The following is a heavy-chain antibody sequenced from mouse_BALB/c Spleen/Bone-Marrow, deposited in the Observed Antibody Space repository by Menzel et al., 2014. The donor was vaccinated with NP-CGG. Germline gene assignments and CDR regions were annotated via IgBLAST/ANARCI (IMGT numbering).Heavy chain of an antibody. J-gene: IGHJ2*01. CDR2: IRNKPNGYTT. CDR1: GFTFTDYY. Sequence: VMLVESGGGLVQPGGSLRLSCATSGFTFTDYYMSWVRQPPGKALEWLGFIRNKPNGYTTEYSASVKGRFTISRDNSQSILYLQMNTLRAEDSATYYCARDDYGRGYWGQGTTLTVSS. V-gene: IGHV7-3*02. CDR3: ARDDYGRGY. D-gene: IGHD1-1*01.